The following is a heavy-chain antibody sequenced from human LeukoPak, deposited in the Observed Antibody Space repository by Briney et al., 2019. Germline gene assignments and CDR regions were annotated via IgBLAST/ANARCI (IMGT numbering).Heavy chain of an antibody. V-gene: IGHV4-59*01. CDR2: IYDTGNT. D-gene: IGHD1-1*01. CDR3: ASGETGSTLGGY. Sequence: SETLSLTCTVSGGPLSAYYWTWIRQPPGKGLEWIGYIYDTGNTNYNPSLKSRVTISADTSKNQFSLKLTSVTAADTAVYYCASGETGSTLGGYWGQGTLVTVSS. J-gene: IGHJ4*02. CDR1: GGPLSAYY.